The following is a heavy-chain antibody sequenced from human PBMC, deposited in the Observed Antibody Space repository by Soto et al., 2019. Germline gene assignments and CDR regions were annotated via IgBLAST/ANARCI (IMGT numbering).Heavy chain of an antibody. V-gene: IGHV4-39*01. CDR2: IYYRGST. CDR1: GGSISSSSYY. J-gene: IGHJ6*02. CDR3: ASTGPGIVAAGTGLYYGMDV. Sequence: QLQLQESGPGLVKPSETLSLTCNVSGGSISSSSYYWGWIRQPPGKVLEWIGSIYYRGSTYYNPSLKGRVTISLVTSKNQLSLKLSSVTAADTAVYYCASTGPGIVAAGTGLYYGMDVCGQGTTVTVSS. D-gene: IGHD6-13*01.